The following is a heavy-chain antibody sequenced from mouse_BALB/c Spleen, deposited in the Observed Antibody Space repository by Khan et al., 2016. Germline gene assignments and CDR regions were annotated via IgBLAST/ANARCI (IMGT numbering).Heavy chain of an antibody. CDR3: ARGTPLAD. V-gene: IGHV1-80*01. J-gene: IGHJ3*01. CDR1: GYVFSSYW. CDR2: IYPGDGDT. D-gene: IGHD2-14*01. Sequence: VKLLESGAELVRPGSSVKISCKASGYVFSSYWMNWVKQRPGQGLEWIGQIYPGDGDTYYTGKFKGTVTLTADKSSSTAYMQLSSLTSEDSAVYFCARGTPLADWGQGTLVTVSA.